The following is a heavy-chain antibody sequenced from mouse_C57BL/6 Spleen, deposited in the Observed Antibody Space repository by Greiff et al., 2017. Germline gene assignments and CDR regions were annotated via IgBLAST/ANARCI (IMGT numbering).Heavy chain of an antibody. V-gene: IGHV8-8*01. J-gene: IGHJ4*01. CDR2: IWWDDDK. D-gene: IGHD1-1*01. Sequence: QVTLKESGPGILQPSQTLSLTCSFSGFSLSTFGMGVGWIRQPSGKGLEWLAHIWWDDDKYYNPALKSRLTLSKDTSKNQVFLKIANVDTADTATYYCARRGDYYGSSYDAMDYWGQGTSVTVSS. CDR1: GFSLSTFGMG. CDR3: ARRGDYYGSSYDAMDY.